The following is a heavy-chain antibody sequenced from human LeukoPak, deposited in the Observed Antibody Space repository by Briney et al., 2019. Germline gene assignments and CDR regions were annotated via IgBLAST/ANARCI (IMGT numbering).Heavy chain of an antibody. J-gene: IGHJ4*02. D-gene: IGHD3-16*02. CDR3: AKAHYDYVWGSYRLGLDY. Sequence: QSGGSLRLSCAASGFTFSSYAMSWVRQAPGKGLEWVSAISGSGGSTYYADSVKGRFTISRDNSKNTLYLQMNSLRAEDTAVYYCAKAHYDYVWGSYRLGLDYWGQGTLVTASS. CDR2: ISGSGGST. V-gene: IGHV3-23*01. CDR1: GFTFSSYA.